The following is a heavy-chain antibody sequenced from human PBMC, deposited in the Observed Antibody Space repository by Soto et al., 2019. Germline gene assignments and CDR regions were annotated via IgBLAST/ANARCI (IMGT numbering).Heavy chain of an antibody. D-gene: IGHD3-16*02. Sequence: QVQLVQSGAEVKKPGASVKVSCKASGYTFTSYGIIWVRQAHGQGIECMGWISAYNGNTNYAQKLQGRVTMTTDTSTSTAYMELRSLIADDTAVYYCASVGDSYLWGSYRQQRPDYWGQGTLFTVSS. CDR1: GYTFTSYG. J-gene: IGHJ4*02. CDR2: ISAYNGNT. CDR3: ASVGDSYLWGSYRQQRPDY. V-gene: IGHV1-18*01.